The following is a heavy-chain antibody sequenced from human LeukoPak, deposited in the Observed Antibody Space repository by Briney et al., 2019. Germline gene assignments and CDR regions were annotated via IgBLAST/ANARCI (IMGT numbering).Heavy chain of an antibody. J-gene: IGHJ4*02. Sequence: SQTLSLTCTVSGGAIASGGYSWNWIRQSPGEGLEWIGCIYDRGPAYYNPSLKSRFTISVDRPKNQFFLNVTSLTAADTAVYYCARSRQASGLFSFWGQGTPVVVSS. V-gene: IGHV4-30-2*06. D-gene: IGHD3-10*01. CDR3: ARSRQASGLFSF. CDR2: IYDRGPA. CDR1: GGAIASGGYS.